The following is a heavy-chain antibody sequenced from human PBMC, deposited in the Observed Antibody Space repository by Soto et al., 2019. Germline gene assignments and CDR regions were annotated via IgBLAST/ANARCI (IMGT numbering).Heavy chain of an antibody. V-gene: IGHV1-24*01. J-gene: IGHJ4*02. CDR1: GYTLTELS. CDR2: FDPEDGET. D-gene: IGHD3-10*01. Sequence: ASVKVSCKVSGYTLTELSMHWVRQAPGKGLEWMGGFDPEDGETIYAQKFQGRVTMTEDTSTDTAYMELSSLRSEDTAVYYCATDLGGFGEFPSTRFYYFDYWGQGTLVTVSS. CDR3: ATDLGGFGEFPSTRFYYFDY.